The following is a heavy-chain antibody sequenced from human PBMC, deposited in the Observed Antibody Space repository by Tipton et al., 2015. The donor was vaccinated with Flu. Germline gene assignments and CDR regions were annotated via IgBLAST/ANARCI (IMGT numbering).Heavy chain of an antibody. V-gene: IGHV5-51*01. CDR1: GYNFPTHW. Sequence: QLVQSGAEVRKPGESLKISCKASGYNFPTHWIVWARQMPGKGLEWMGFIYPGDSDTRYSPSFQGQVTISVDRSVNTAYLQWSSLKASDTAFYYCARGAVGVLGEYFDFWGQGTLVTVSS. D-gene: IGHD1-26*01. CDR2: IYPGDSDT. J-gene: IGHJ4*02. CDR3: ARGAVGVLGEYFDF.